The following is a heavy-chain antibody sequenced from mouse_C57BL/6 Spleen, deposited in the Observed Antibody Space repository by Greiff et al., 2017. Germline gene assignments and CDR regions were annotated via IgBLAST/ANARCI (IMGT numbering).Heavy chain of an antibody. CDR3: ARSPYGAWFAY. D-gene: IGHD1-1*02. CDR2: IRNKANGYTT. J-gene: IGHJ3*01. Sequence: EVQLVESGGGLVQPGGSLSLSCAASGFTFTDYYMSWVRQPPGKALEWLGFIRNKANGYTTEYSASVKGRFTISRDNSQSILYLQMNALRAEDSATYYCARSPYGAWFAYWGQGTLVTVSA. CDR1: GFTFTDYY. V-gene: IGHV7-3*01.